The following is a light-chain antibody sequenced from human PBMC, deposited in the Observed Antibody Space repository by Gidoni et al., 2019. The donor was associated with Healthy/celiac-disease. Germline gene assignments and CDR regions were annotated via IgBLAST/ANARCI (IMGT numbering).Light chain of an antibody. CDR1: SSDVGSYNL. CDR3: CSYAVSSTYV. Sequence: QSDMTQPAPGAGSPGQSITISGTGTSSDVGSYNLVSWYQLHPGKATKLMIYEVSKRPSGVSHRFSGSTSGNTASLTISGLHAEDEADYYCCSYAVSSTYVFGTWTKVPVL. CDR2: EVS. J-gene: IGLJ1*01. V-gene: IGLV2-23*02.